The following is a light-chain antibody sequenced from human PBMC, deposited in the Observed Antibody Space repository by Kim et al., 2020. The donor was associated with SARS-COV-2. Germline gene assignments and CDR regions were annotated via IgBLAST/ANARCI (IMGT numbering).Light chain of an antibody. CDR1: QSISTW. V-gene: IGKV1-5*03. J-gene: IGKJ2*01. CDR2: KAS. CDR3: QQYNTYSYT. Sequence: DIQMTQSPSTLSASVGDRVTITCRASQSISTWLAWYQQKPGKAPKLLIYKASTLESGVPSRFSGSGSGAQFTLTISSLQPDDFATYHCQQYNTYSYTCGQGTKLEI.